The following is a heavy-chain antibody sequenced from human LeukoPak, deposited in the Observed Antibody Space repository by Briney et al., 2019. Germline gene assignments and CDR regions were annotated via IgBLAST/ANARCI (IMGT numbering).Heavy chain of an antibody. CDR3: ARGLDYGLDY. CDR1: GFTFTDYF. D-gene: IGHD4-17*01. V-gene: IGHV3-53*01. CDR2: IYSGGST. Sequence: GGSLRLSCVASGFTFTDYFMSWVRQAPGKGLEWVSVIYSGGSTYYADSVKGRFTISRDNSKNTLYLQMNSLRAEDTAVYYCARGLDYGLDYWGQGTLVTVSS. J-gene: IGHJ4*02.